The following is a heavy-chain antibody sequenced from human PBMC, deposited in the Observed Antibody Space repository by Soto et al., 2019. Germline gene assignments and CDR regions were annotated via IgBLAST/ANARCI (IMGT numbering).Heavy chain of an antibody. CDR3: ATGSEVDY. CDR1: VGSLSYAGPY. J-gene: IGHJ4*02. CDR2: ISDTGNT. Sequence: SETLSLTCIVSVGSLSYAGPYWSWIRQSPGKGLEWMAYISDTGNTFSDPSLRSRLTVSVDTSKNQFSLKLSSVTAADTAVYYCATGSEVDYWGQGTLVTVS. V-gene: IGHV4-30-4*01. D-gene: IGHD6-25*01.